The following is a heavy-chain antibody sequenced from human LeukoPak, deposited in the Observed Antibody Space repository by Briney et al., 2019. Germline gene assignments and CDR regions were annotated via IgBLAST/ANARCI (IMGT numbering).Heavy chain of an antibody. J-gene: IGHJ4*02. CDR3: ARWWVWYDFWSGYDY. CDR1: GFTFSSYS. CDR2: ISSSSSYI. Sequence: PGGSLRLSCAASGFTFSSYSMNWVRQAPGKGLEWVSSISSSSSYIYYADSVKGRFTISRDNAKNSLYLQMNSLRAEDTAVYYCARWWVWYDFWSGYDYWGQGTLVTVSS. V-gene: IGHV3-21*01. D-gene: IGHD3-3*01.